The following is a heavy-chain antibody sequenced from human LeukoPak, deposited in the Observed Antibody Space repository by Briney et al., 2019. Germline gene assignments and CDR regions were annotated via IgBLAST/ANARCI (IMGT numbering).Heavy chain of an antibody. CDR2: VKPDGNEK. Sequence: GGSLRLSCGVSGFTFSSYWMTWARQAPGRGLEWVATVKPDGNEKFYVDSVKGRFTISRDNAKNSLYLQMNSLRAEDTAVYYCARGIMITFGGVQTLFDYWGQGTLVTVSS. CDR1: GFTFSSYW. D-gene: IGHD3-16*01. J-gene: IGHJ4*02. CDR3: ARGIMITFGGVQTLFDY. V-gene: IGHV3-7*03.